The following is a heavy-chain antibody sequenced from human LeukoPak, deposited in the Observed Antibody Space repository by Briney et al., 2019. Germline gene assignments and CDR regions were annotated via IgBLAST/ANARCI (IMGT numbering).Heavy chain of an antibody. CDR2: ISGSTSTI. CDR1: GFTFSNYN. J-gene: IGHJ4*02. V-gene: IGHV3-48*04. Sequence: GGSLRLSCVASGFTFSNYNMNWVRQAPGKGLEWVAYISGSTSTIHYADSVKGRFTISRDNAENSMYLEMNSLRAEDTAVYYCARTYQYGGNLPFDYWGQGTLVTVSS. CDR3: ARTYQYGGNLPFDY. D-gene: IGHD4-23*01.